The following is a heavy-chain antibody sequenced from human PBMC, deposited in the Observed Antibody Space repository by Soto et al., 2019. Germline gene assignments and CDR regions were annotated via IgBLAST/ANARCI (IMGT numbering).Heavy chain of an antibody. Sequence: GGSLRLSCAASGFTFSSYGMHWVRQAPGKGLEWVAVISYDGSNKYYADSVKGRFTISRDNSKNTLYLQMNSPRAEDTAVYYCAKDSRVVVVPAATQYYYYMDVWGKGTTVTVSS. CDR3: AKDSRVVVVPAATQYYYYMDV. J-gene: IGHJ6*03. CDR1: GFTFSSYG. V-gene: IGHV3-30*18. CDR2: ISYDGSNK. D-gene: IGHD2-2*01.